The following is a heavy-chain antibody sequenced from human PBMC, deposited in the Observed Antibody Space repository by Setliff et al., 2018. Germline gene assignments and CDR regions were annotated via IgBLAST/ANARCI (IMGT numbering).Heavy chain of an antibody. Sequence: SETLSLTCTVSGGSISSSSYYWGWIRQPPGKGLEWIGIIYYSGSTYYNPSLKSRVTMSVDTSKNQFSLKLSSVTAADTAVYYCARQQQLVIGSTAYYYYGMDVWGQGTTVTVSS. CDR2: IYYSGST. CDR1: GGSISSSSYY. CDR3: ARQQQLVIGSTAYYYYGMDV. V-gene: IGHV4-39*07. J-gene: IGHJ6*02. D-gene: IGHD6-13*01.